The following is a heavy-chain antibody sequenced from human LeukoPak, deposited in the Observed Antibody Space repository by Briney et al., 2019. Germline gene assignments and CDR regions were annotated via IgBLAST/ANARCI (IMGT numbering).Heavy chain of an antibody. V-gene: IGHV3-21*01. D-gene: IGHD6-13*01. CDR2: ISSSSSYI. Sequence: GGSLRLSCAASGFTFSSYSMNWVRQAPGEGLEWVSSISSSSSYIYYADSVKGRFTISRDNAKNSLYLQMNSLRAEDTAVYYCARDKGIVGIAFGIFDYWGQGTLVTVSS. CDR3: ARDKGIVGIAFGIFDY. J-gene: IGHJ4*02. CDR1: GFTFSSYS.